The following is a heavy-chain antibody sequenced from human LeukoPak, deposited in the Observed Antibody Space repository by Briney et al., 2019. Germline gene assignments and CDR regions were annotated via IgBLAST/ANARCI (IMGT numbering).Heavy chain of an antibody. CDR1: GYTFTSYD. CDR3: ARAPRSMVIITGLFDY. J-gene: IGHJ4*02. V-gene: IGHV1-8*03. CDR2: MNPNSGNT. Sequence: ASVKVSCKASGYTFTSYDINWVRQATGQGLEWMGWMNPNSGNTGYAQKFQGRVTITRNTSISTAYMELSSLRAEDTAVYYCARAPRSMVIITGLFDYWGQGTLVTVSS. D-gene: IGHD3-9*01.